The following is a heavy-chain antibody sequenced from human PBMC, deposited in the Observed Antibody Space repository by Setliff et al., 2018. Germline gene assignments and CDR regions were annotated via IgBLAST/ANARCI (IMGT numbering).Heavy chain of an antibody. CDR2: ISGSGGST. J-gene: IGHJ6*02. Sequence: GGSLRLSCAASGFSFKEYYMSWIRQAPGKGLEWVSAISGSGGSTYYADSVKGRFTISRDDSKNTLYLQMNSLKTEDTAVYYCTTPIKVSGSGSYYSPRYYYYYGMDVWGQGTTVTVSS. CDR3: TTPIKVSGSGSYYSPRYYYYYGMDV. CDR1: GFSFKEYY. D-gene: IGHD3-10*01. V-gene: IGHV3-23*01.